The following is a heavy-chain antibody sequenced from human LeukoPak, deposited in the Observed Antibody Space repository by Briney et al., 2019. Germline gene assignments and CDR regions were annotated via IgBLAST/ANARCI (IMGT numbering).Heavy chain of an antibody. J-gene: IGHJ4*02. CDR1: GYTLTELS. CDR3: ATVRRIGSGWYRNHYYFDD. V-gene: IGHV1-24*01. Sequence: GASVKVSCKVSGYTLTELSMHWVRQAPGKGLEWMGGFDPEDGETIYAQKFQGRVTMTEDTSTDTAYMELSSLRSEDTAVYYCATVRRIGSGWYRNHYYFDDRGQGTLVTVSS. CDR2: FDPEDGET. D-gene: IGHD6-19*01.